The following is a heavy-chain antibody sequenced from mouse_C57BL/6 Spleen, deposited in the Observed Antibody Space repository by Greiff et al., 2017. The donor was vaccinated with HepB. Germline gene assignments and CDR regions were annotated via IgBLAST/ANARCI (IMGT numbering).Heavy chain of an antibody. V-gene: IGHV1-42*01. D-gene: IGHD1-1*01. CDR2: INPSTGGT. CDR3: ARMVYGSSYYAMDY. CDR1: GYSFTGYY. Sequence: EVKLQESGPELVKPGASVKISCKASGYSFTGYYMNWVKQSPEKSLEWIGEINPSTGGTTYNQKFKAKATLTVDKSSSTAYMQLKSLTSEDSAVYYCARMVYGSSYYAMDYWGQGTSVTVSS. J-gene: IGHJ4*01.